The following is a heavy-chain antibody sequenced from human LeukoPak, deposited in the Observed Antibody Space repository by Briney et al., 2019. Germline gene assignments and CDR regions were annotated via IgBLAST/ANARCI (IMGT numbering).Heavy chain of an antibody. J-gene: IGHJ5*02. Sequence: GASVKVSCKSSGYTFTSFYIHWVRQVPGQGLEWMGIINPSGGSTSCTQKFQGRVTMTRDTSTSTVYMELSSLRSEDMAVYYCARAPQARVNWFDPWGQGTLVTVSS. CDR1: GYTFTSFY. CDR2: INPSGGST. V-gene: IGHV1-46*01. CDR3: ARAPQARVNWFDP.